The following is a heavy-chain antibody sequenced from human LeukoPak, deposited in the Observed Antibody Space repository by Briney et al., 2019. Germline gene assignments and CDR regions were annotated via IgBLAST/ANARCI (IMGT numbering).Heavy chain of an antibody. D-gene: IGHD1-1*01. CDR1: GFTFSSYG. V-gene: IGHV3-33*01. CDR3: ARMNVAYNWFDP. J-gene: IGHJ5*02. CDR2: IWYDGSNK. Sequence: GRSLRLSCAASGFTFSSYGMHWVRQAPGKGLEWVAVIWYDGSNKYYADSVKGRFTISRDNSKNTLYLQMNSLIAEDTAVYYCARMNVAYNWFDPWGQGTLVTVSS.